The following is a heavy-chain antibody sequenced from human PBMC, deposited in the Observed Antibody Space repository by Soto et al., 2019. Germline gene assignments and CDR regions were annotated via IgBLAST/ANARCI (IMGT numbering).Heavy chain of an antibody. CDR2: ISGSGDST. V-gene: IGHV3-23*01. D-gene: IGHD5-18*01. CDR3: AKGIYSYGYNSFDY. J-gene: IGHJ4*02. CDR1: GFTFSSYA. Sequence: PGGSLRLSCAASGFTFSSYAMSWVRQAPGKGLEWVSAISGSGDSTYDAEYVKGRFTISRDNSKNTLYQQMNNQRAEDTAVYYCAKGIYSYGYNSFDYWSQGTLVTVSS.